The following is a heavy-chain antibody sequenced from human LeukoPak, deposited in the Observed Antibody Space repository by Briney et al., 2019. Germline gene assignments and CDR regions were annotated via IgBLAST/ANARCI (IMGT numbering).Heavy chain of an antibody. J-gene: IGHJ6*03. CDR2: ISITSNYI. D-gene: IGHD6-19*01. CDR1: GFTFSSCE. V-gene: IGHV3-21*01. Sequence: GGSLRLSCAASGFTFSSCEMNWVRQAPAQGQELVSSISITSNYIFYSDSAIDRFTTFRVNAQNTLYLLMNSLRAEDTAVFDCSRLVSSGGWCEAHYRYHMDVWGKGTTVIFSS. CDR3: SRLVSSGGWCEAHYRYHMDV.